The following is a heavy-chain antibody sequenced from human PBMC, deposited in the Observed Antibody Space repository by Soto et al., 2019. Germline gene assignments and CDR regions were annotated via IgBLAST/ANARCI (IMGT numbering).Heavy chain of an antibody. CDR1: GFTFSNAW. D-gene: IGHD3-22*01. Sequence: PGGSLSLSCAASGFTFSNAWMNWVRQAPGKGLEWVGRIKSKTDGGTTDYAAPVKGRFTISRDDSKNTLYLQMNSLKTEDTAVYYCTTDYYASSGAHYYYYYGMDVWGQGTTVTVSS. J-gene: IGHJ6*02. CDR2: IKSKTDGGTT. V-gene: IGHV3-15*07. CDR3: TTDYYASSGAHYYYYYGMDV.